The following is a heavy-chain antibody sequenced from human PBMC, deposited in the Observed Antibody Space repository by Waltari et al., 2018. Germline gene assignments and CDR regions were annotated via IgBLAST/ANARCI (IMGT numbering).Heavy chain of an antibody. J-gene: IGHJ4*02. CDR3: ARGLGVGGSYYGLDY. CDR1: GFTVSSNY. CDR2: IYSGGST. D-gene: IGHD1-26*01. Sequence: EVQLVETGGGLIQPGGSLRLSCAASGFTVSSNYMSWVRQAPGKGLGWVSVIYSGGSTYYADSVKGRFTISRDNSKNTLYLQMNSLRAEDTAVYYCARGLGVGGSYYGLDYWGQGTLVTVSS. V-gene: IGHV3-53*02.